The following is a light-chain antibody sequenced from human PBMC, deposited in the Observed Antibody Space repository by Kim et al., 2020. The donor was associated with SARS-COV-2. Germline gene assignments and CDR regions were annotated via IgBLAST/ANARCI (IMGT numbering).Light chain of an antibody. Sequence: ELVLTQSPGTLSLSPGERATLSCRASQSVSSSYLAWYQQKPGQAPRLLIYGASSRATGIPDRFSGSGSGTDFTLTISRLEPEDFAVYYCQQYGSSPLTFGGGTKLEI. CDR2: GAS. V-gene: IGKV3-20*01. CDR1: QSVSSSY. J-gene: IGKJ4*01. CDR3: QQYGSSPLT.